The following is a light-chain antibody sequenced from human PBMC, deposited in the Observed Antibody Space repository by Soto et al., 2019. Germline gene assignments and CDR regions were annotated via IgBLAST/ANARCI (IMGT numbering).Light chain of an antibody. CDR2: GAS. Sequence: EIVMTQSPATLSVSPGERATLSCRASQSVSSTLAWYQQNSGQAPRLLIYGASTRATAIPARFSGSGSGTEFTLTISSLQSEDFEMYYCQQYNNWTRTFVQGTKVELK. CDR1: QSVSST. CDR3: QQYNNWTRT. V-gene: IGKV3-15*01. J-gene: IGKJ1*01.